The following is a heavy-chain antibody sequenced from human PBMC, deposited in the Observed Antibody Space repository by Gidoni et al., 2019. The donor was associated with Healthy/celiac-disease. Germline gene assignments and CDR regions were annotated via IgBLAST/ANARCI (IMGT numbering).Heavy chain of an antibody. J-gene: IGHJ4*02. V-gene: IGHV3-30*04. Sequence: QVQLVESGGGVVQPGRSLRLSCAASGFPFRRHAMHWVRQAPGKGLEWVAVISYDGSNKYYADSVKGRFTISRDNSKNTLYLQMNSLRAEDTAVYYCARERSYNWNYAGYYFDYWGQGTLVTVSS. D-gene: IGHD1-7*01. CDR3: ARERSYNWNYAGYYFDY. CDR1: GFPFRRHA. CDR2: ISYDGSNK.